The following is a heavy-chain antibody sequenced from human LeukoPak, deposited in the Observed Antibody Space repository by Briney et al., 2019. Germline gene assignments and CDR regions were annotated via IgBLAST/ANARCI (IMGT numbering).Heavy chain of an antibody. V-gene: IGHV3-9*01. Sequence: QSGGPLRLSCAASGFTFDDYAMHWVRHAPGKGLEWVSSISWNSGSIGYADSVKGRFTISRYNAKNSLYLQMNSLRAEDTALYYCARHEVRYDILTGSFDYWGQGTLVTVSS. CDR3: ARHEVRYDILTGSFDY. CDR1: GFTFDDYA. D-gene: IGHD3-9*01. J-gene: IGHJ4*02. CDR2: ISWNSGSI.